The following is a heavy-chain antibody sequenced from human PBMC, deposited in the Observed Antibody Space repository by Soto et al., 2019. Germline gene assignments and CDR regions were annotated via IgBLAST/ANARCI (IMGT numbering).Heavy chain of an antibody. Sequence: SETLSLTCTVSGGSISSSSYYWGWIRQPPGKGLEWIGSIYYSGSTYYNPSLKSRVTISVDTSKNQFSLKLSSVTAADAAVYYCARHVYSSGWYSRYYYYGMDVWGQGTTVTVSS. V-gene: IGHV4-39*01. J-gene: IGHJ6*02. CDR2: IYYSGST. D-gene: IGHD6-19*01. CDR3: ARHVYSSGWYSRYYYYGMDV. CDR1: GGSISSSSYY.